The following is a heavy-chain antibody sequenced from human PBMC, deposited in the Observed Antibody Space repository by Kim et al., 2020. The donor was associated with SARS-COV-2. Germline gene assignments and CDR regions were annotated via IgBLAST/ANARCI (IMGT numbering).Heavy chain of an antibody. CDR1: GFTFSSYS. Sequence: GGSLRLSCAASGFTFSSYSMNWVRQAPGKGLEWVSSISSSSSYIYYADSVKGRFTISRDNAKNSLYLQMNSLRAEDTAVYYCASHRTYGSLWFGDLDAFDIWGQGTMVTVSS. D-gene: IGHD3-10*01. J-gene: IGHJ3*02. CDR3: ASHRTYGSLWFGDLDAFDI. CDR2: ISSSSSYI. V-gene: IGHV3-21*01.